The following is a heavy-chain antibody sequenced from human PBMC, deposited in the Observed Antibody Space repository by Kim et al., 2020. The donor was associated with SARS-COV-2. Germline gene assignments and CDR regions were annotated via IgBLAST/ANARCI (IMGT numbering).Heavy chain of an antibody. J-gene: IGHJ3*02. CDR3: ASSSGSYLPDAFDI. V-gene: IGHV3-48*03. Sequence: GGSLRLSCAASGFTFSSYEMNWVRQAPGKGLEWVSYISSSGSTIYYADSVKGRFTISRDNAKNSLYLQMNSLRAEDTAVYYCASSSGSYLPDAFDIWGQGTMVTVSS. CDR2: ISSSGSTI. CDR1: GFTFSSYE. D-gene: IGHD3-10*01.